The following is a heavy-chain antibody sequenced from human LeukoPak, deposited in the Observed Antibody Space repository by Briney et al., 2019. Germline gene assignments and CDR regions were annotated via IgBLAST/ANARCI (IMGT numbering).Heavy chain of an antibody. V-gene: IGHV5-51*01. J-gene: IGHJ6*03. CDR1: GYSFATYW. CDR2: IYPGDSDT. Sequence: GESLKISCQGSGYSFATYWIAWVRQMPGQGLEWMGIIYPGDSDTRDSPSFQGQVTISADKSISTAYLQWSSLKASDSAMYYCARGAGCSSTICYRDYYYYMDVWGKGTTVTVSS. D-gene: IGHD2-2*02. CDR3: ARGAGCSSTICYRDYYYYMDV.